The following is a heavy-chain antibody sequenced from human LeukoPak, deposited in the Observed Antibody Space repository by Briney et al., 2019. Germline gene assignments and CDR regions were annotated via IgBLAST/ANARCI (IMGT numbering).Heavy chain of an antibody. CDR2: IRHDGNAK. J-gene: IGHJ4*02. V-gene: IGHV3-7*01. D-gene: IGHD2-15*01. Sequence: GSLRLSCAASGFAFSDFWMCWVRQAPGKGLEWVANIRHDGNAKNYVPSVRGRFTISRDNAKNSLYLQMNSLTVEDTAVYYCATSHDSAGNDWGQGTLVTVSS. CDR3: ATSHDSAGND. CDR1: GFAFSDFW.